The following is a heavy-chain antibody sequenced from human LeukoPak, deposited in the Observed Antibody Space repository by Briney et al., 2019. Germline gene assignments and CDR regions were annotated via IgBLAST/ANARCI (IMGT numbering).Heavy chain of an antibody. D-gene: IGHD3-10*01. CDR1: GLTFSTYG. CDR3: AKDPTQYYSGSGSSSWFDP. CDR2: IRYDGSND. V-gene: IGHV3-30*02. Sequence: PGGSLRLSCAASGLTFSTYGMHWVRQAPGKGLEWVAFIRYDGSNDYYAESVKGRFTISRDNYKNTMYLQMNSLRAEDTAVYYCAKDPTQYYSGSGSSSWFDPWGQGTLVTVSS. J-gene: IGHJ5*02.